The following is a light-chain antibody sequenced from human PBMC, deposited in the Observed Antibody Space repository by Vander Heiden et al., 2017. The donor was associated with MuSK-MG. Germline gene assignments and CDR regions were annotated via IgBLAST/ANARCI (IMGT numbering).Light chain of an antibody. CDR1: QSVNTF. J-gene: IGKJ5*01. CDR3: QQHSNWPPFT. V-gene: IGKV3-11*01. Sequence: EIVLTQSPGTLSLSPGDRATLSCRASQSVNTFLDWYEQRPGQAPRLLIYDASKRVTGIPARFSGSGGGTDFTLTISSREQEEFAVYFCQQHSNWPPFTFGQGTPLETK. CDR2: DAS.